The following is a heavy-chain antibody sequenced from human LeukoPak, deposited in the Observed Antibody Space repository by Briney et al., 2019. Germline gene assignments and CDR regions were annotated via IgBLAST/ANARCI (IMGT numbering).Heavy chain of an antibody. V-gene: IGHV3-30*18. CDR1: GFTFSSYG. D-gene: IGHD3-10*01. J-gene: IGHJ4*02. CDR2: ISYDGGNK. Sequence: GGSLRLSCAASGFTFSSYGMHWVRQAPGKGLEWVAVISYDGGNKYYADSVKGRFTISRDNSKNTLYLQMNSLRAEDTAVYYCAKDEYYGSGSYDTPFDYWGQGTLVTVSS. CDR3: AKDEYYGSGSYDTPFDY.